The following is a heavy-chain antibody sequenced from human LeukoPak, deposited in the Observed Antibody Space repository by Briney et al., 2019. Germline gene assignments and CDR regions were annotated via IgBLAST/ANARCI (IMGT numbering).Heavy chain of an antibody. V-gene: IGHV4-34*01. CDR2: INHSGST. CDR3: ASTSHVEMATINMGYFDY. J-gene: IGHJ4*02. Sequence: PSETLSLTCAVYGGSFSGYYWSWIRQPPGKGLEWIGEINHSGSTNYNPSLKSRVTISVDTSKNQFSLKLSSVTAADTAVYYCASTSHVEMATINMGYFDYWGQGTLVTVSS. CDR1: GGSFSGYY. D-gene: IGHD5-24*01.